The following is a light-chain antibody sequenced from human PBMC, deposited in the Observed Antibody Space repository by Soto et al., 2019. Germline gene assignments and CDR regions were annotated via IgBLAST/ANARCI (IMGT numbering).Light chain of an antibody. CDR2: DVA. CDR3: VSYTSSTTYV. Sequence: QSVLTQPASVSDSPGQSITISCTGTSSDVWGSNFVSWYQQHPGKPPKLIIYDVANRPSGVSNRFSGSKSGSTASLIISRLQTEDEADYYCVSYTSSTTYVFGTGTKVTVL. CDR1: SSDVWGSNF. V-gene: IGLV2-14*03. J-gene: IGLJ1*01.